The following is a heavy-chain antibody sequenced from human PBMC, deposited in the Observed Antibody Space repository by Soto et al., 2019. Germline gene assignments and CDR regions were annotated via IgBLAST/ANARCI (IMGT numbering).Heavy chain of an antibody. J-gene: IGHJ5*02. Sequence: QVQLVQSGAEVKKPGASVKVSCKASGYTFTSYGISWVRQAPGQGLEWMGWISAYNGNTNYAQKLQGRVTMTTDTSTSTAYMERRSLRSDDTAVYYCARDRGPGGGMTTVVQGANWFDPWGQGTLVTVSS. CDR1: GYTFTSYG. D-gene: IGHD4-17*01. CDR3: ARDRGPGGGMTTVVQGANWFDP. CDR2: ISAYNGNT. V-gene: IGHV1-18*01.